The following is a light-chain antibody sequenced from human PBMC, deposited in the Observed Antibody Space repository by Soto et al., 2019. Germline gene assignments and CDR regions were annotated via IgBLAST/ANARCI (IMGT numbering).Light chain of an antibody. CDR2: GVT. CDR3: YAYAGRNIWV. J-gene: IGLJ3*02. CDR1: GSDIGAYNF. V-gene: IGLV2-8*01. Sequence: QSALDQTPSASGSPGQSVTISCTGSGSDIGAYNFVYWYQQHPGKAPKLMIFGVTERPSGVPDRFSGSKSGNTASLTVSGLQADDEAVYYCYAYAGRNIWVFGGGTKLTVL.